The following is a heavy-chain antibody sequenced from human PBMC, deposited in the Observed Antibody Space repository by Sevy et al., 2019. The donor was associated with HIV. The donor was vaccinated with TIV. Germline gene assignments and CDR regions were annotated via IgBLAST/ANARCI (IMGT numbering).Heavy chain of an antibody. Sequence: GGSLRLSCAASGFTFSKYSMTWVRQPPGKGLEWVSTLSCGCGEINYANSVKGRFTISRDNSKSSVYLQMNNLRPEDTAVYYCAREGCTNPHDSWGQGTLVTVSS. J-gene: IGHJ4*02. CDR2: LSCGCGEI. CDR1: GFTFSKYS. V-gene: IGHV3-23*01. CDR3: AREGCTNPHDS. D-gene: IGHD2-8*01.